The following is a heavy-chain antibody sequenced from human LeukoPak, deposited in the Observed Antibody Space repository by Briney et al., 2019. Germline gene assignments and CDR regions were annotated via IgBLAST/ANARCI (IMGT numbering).Heavy chain of an antibody. J-gene: IGHJ4*02. CDR1: GYTFTSYY. CDR2: INPRGGST. D-gene: IGHD2-2*01. V-gene: IGHV1-46*01. CDR3: ARDYCSSTSCFYYFDY. Sequence: ASVKVSCKASGYTFTSYYMHWVRQAPGQGLEWMGIINPRGGSTSYAQKFQGRVTMTRDTSTSTVYMELSSLRSEDTAVYYCARDYCSSTSCFYYFDYWGQGTLVTVSS.